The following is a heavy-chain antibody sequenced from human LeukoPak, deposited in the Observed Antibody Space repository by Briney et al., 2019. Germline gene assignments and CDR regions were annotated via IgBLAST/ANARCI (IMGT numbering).Heavy chain of an antibody. Sequence: SETLSLTCTVSGGSISSYYWSWIRQPPGKGLEWIGYIYYSGSTNYNPSPKSRVTISVDTSKNQFSLKLSSVTAADTAVYYCARRYCRGGTCYFDYWGQGTLVTVSS. CDR2: IYYSGST. CDR1: GGSISSYY. D-gene: IGHD2-15*01. J-gene: IGHJ4*02. V-gene: IGHV4-59*08. CDR3: ARRYCRGGTCYFDY.